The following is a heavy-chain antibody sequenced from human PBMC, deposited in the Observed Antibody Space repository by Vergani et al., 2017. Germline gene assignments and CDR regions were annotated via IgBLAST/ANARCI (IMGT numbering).Heavy chain of an antibody. CDR2: IWYDGSKE. V-gene: IGHV3-33*01. D-gene: IGHD2-8*01. CDR1: GFTLSSHA. CDR3: ARSGYCAHGVCYMTYYYYMDV. Sequence: QVQLEESGGGVVQPGRSLRLSCAGSGFTLSSHAMHWVRQAPGKGLEWVAFIWYDGSKEYYADSVKGRFTISRDNYKNTLYLQRNNLRAADTAVYYCARSGYCAHGVCYMTYYYYMDVWGKGTAVTVSS. J-gene: IGHJ6*03.